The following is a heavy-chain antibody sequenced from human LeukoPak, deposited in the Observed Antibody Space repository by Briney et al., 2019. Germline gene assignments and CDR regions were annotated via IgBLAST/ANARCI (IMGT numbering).Heavy chain of an antibody. CDR1: GFTFSSYW. CDR2: IKQDGSEK. J-gene: IGHJ6*03. V-gene: IGHV3-7*01. CDR3: ARVGPPYYYYYMDV. Sequence: GGSLRLSCAASGFTFSSYWMTWVRQAPGHGLKWLANIKQDGSEKYSVDSLKGRFTISRDNAKKLLYLQMNSLRVEDTAVYYCARVGPPYYYYYMDVWGKGTTVTVSS.